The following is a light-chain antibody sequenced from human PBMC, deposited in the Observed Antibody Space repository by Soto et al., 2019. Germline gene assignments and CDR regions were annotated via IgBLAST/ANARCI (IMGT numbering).Light chain of an antibody. V-gene: IGKV1-5*01. CDR3: QQYTSSFRT. J-gene: IGKJ1*01. CDR2: DAS. CDR1: QSISSW. Sequence: DIQMTQSPSTLSASVGDRVTITCRASQSISSWLAWYQQKPGKAPKLLIYDASSLESGVPSRFSGSGSGTEFTLTISSLQPDDFATYYCQQYTSSFRTFGPGSKVEVK.